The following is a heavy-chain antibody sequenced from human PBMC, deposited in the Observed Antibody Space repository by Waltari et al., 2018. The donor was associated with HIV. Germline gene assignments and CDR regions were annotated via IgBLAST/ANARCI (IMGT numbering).Heavy chain of an antibody. D-gene: IGHD3-9*01. CDR3: AKDFKSRAFDPSFVDS. CDR2: IRFDGTEE. J-gene: IGHJ1*01. Sequence: RLVESGGGVIQPGGALTRHCCVSGFPFYSSSLPSVRQAPGRGLQWLAFIRFDGTEEYDLESVKARFIISRDNSNNTLLLQMTDLTTDDTAIYFCAKDFKSRAFDPSFVDSWGQGTLLTVSS. CDR1: GFPFYSSS. V-gene: IGHV3-30*02.